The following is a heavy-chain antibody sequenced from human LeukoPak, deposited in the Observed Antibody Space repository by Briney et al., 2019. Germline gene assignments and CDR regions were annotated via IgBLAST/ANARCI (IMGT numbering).Heavy chain of an antibody. J-gene: IGHJ4*02. Sequence: SETLSLTCTVSGGSISSSSDYWGWIRQPPGKGLEWIGYIYYSGSTNYNPSLKSRVTISVDTSKSQFSLKLPSVTAADTAVYYCGRTWGYYFDYWGQGTLVTVSS. V-gene: IGHV4-61*05. D-gene: IGHD3-16*01. CDR3: GRTWGYYFDY. CDR2: IYYSGST. CDR1: GGSISSSSDY.